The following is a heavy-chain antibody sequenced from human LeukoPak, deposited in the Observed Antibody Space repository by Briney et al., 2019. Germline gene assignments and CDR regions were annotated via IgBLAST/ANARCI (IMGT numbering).Heavy chain of an antibody. CDR2: ISNDGSDK. J-gene: IGHJ4*02. V-gene: IGHV3-30*04. CDR1: GFTFSSYA. D-gene: IGHD6-19*01. Sequence: PGRSLRLSCAASGFTFSSYAMHWDRQAPGKGLEWVAIISNDGSDKYYADSVKGRFTLSRDNSKYTVYLQMNSLTAEDTAVYYCARDLGLGRGWYGGDFWGQGTLVIVSS. CDR3: ARDLGLGRGWYGGDF.